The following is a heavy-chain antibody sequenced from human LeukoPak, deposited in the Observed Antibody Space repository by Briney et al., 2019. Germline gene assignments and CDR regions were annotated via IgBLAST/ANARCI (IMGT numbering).Heavy chain of an antibody. CDR2: ISYDGSNK. V-gene: IGHV3-30-3*02. CDR3: AKPGIDAKRSRVPPDS. D-gene: IGHD3-10*01. CDR1: GFTFSSYA. J-gene: IGHJ4*02. Sequence: GGSLRLSCAASGFTFSSYAMHWVRQAPGKGLEWVAVISYDGSNKYYADSVKGRFTISRDNSKNTLSLQMNSLRAEDTAVYYCAKPGIDAKRSRVPPDSWGQGTLVTVSS.